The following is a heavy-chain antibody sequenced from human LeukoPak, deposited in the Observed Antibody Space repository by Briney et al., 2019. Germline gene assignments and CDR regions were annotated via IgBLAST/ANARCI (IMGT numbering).Heavy chain of an antibody. Sequence: GGSLRLSCAASGFTFSNYWMSWVRQAPGKGLEWVANIKQDGSENNYVGSVKGRFTISRDNGKSLLYLQMNSLRAEDTALYYCATDSYSKGDYWGQGTLVTVSS. CDR1: GFTFSNYW. V-gene: IGHV3-7*05. CDR2: IKQDGSEN. J-gene: IGHJ4*02. CDR3: ATDSYSKGDY. D-gene: IGHD4-11*01.